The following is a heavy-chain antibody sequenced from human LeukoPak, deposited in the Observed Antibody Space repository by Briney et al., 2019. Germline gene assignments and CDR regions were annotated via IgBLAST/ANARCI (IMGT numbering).Heavy chain of an antibody. CDR2: IYYSGST. CDR3: ARRGYSSGWYGS. CDR1: GGSISSSSYY. D-gene: IGHD6-19*01. J-gene: IGHJ4*02. V-gene: IGHV4-39*01. Sequence: PSETLSLTCTVSGGSISSSSYYWGWIRQPPGKGLEWIGSIYYSGSTYYNLSLKSRVTISVDTSKNQFSLKLSSVTAADTAVYYCARRGYSSGWYGSWGQGTLVTVSS.